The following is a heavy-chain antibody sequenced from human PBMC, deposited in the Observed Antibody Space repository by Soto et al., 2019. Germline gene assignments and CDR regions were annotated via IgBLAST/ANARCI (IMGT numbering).Heavy chain of an antibody. V-gene: IGHV1-69*13. CDR1: GGTFSSYA. CDR3: ARGLVVVTAKDYYYYGMDV. CDR2: IIPIFGTA. D-gene: IGHD2-21*02. Sequence: RASVKVSCKASGGTFSSYAISWVRQAPGQGLEWMGGIIPIFGTANYAQKFQGRVTITADESTSTAYMELSSLRSEDTAVYYCARGLVVVTAKDYYYYGMDVWGQGTTVTVSS. J-gene: IGHJ6*02.